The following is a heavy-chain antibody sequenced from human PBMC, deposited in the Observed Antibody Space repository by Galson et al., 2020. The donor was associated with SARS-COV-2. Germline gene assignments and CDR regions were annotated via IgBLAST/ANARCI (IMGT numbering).Heavy chain of an antibody. CDR2: ISYDGSNK. CDR1: GFTFSSYA. D-gene: IGHD3-9*01. CDR3: ARDLTRYDSLTGLDY. J-gene: IGHJ4*02. Sequence: QLGESLKISCAASGFTFSSYAMHWVRQAPGKGLEWVAVISYDGSNKYYADSVKGRFTISRDNSKNTLYLQMNSLRAEDTAVYYCARDLTRYDSLTGLDYWGQGTLVTVSS. V-gene: IGHV3-30*04.